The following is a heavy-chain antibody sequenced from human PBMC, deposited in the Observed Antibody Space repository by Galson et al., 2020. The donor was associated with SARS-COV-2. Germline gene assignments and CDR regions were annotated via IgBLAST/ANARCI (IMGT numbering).Heavy chain of an antibody. CDR1: GGSITNPAYY. J-gene: IGHJ3*01. V-gene: IGHV4-39*01. Sequence: ETSETLSLTCTVSGGSITNPAYYWGWIRQSPGQGLQWIASIYYSGSASYSPSLKSRVTISVDTSKNQLSLNLRSMTAADTAVYYCARAQLRTIFGVVTEALDALDFWGQGTMVTVSS. CDR2: IYYSGSA. D-gene: IGHD3-3*01. CDR3: ARAQLRTIFGVVTEALDALDF.